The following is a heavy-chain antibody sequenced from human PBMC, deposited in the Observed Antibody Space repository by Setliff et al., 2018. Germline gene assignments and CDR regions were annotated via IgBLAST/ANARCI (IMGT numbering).Heavy chain of an antibody. Sequence: GGSLRLSCAASGFNFGNYAMTWVRQAPGKGLHWVSSISGSGGFIYAADTAKGRFTISRDNSKNTVFLQMNSLRVEDTGIYYCAKRALTSTMVASGGDFDYGAQGTRVTVPQ. J-gene: IGHJ4*02. V-gene: IGHV3-23*01. CDR2: ISGSGGFI. CDR1: GFNFGNYA. D-gene: IGHD3-10*01. CDR3: AKRALTSTMVASGGDFDY.